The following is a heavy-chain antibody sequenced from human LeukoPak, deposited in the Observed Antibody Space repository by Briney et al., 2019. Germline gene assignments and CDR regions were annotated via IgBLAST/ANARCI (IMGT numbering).Heavy chain of an antibody. Sequence: PGGSLRLSCAASGFAFSSYAMNWVRQAPGKGLEWVSAISGSGGSTYYADSVKGRFTISRDNSKNTLYLQMNSLRAEDTAVYYCAKCVVPADAFDYWGQGTLVTVSS. CDR2: ISGSGGST. D-gene: IGHD2-2*01. CDR3: AKCVVPADAFDY. J-gene: IGHJ4*02. CDR1: GFAFSSYA. V-gene: IGHV3-23*01.